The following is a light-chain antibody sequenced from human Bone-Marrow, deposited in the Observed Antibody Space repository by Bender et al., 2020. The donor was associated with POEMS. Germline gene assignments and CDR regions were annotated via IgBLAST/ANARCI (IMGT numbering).Light chain of an antibody. CDR3: SSYAGSDNLL. CDR1: DVANYNL. CDR2: EGN. J-gene: IGLJ2*01. Sequence: QSALTQPASVSGSPGQSITISCTGSDVANYNLVSWYQQHPGKAPRLMIYEGNKRPSGVPDRFSGSKSANTASLTVSGLQAEDEAEYYCSSYAGSDNLLFGGGTKLTVL. V-gene: IGLV2-8*01.